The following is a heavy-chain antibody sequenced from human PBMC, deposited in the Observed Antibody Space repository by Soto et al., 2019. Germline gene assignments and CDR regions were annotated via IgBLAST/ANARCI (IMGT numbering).Heavy chain of an antibody. CDR2: IYWDDDK. CDR3: APTIRGLRSNWFDP. V-gene: IGHV2-5*02. CDR1: GFSLSTSGVG. D-gene: IGHD5-12*01. Sequence: QITLKESGPTLVKPTQTLTLTCTFSGFSLSTSGVGVGWIRQPPGKALEWLALIYWDDDKRYSPSLKSRLTITKDTSNNQVVLILTNMDPVDTATDHCAPTIRGLRSNWFDPWGQGILVTVSS. J-gene: IGHJ5*02.